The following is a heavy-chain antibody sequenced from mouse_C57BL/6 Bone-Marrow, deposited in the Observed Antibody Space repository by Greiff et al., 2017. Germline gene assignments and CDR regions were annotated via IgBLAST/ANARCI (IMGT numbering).Heavy chain of an antibody. V-gene: IGHV5-15*01. CDR3: ARQNYGSSFAMDY. CDR1: GFTFSDYG. J-gene: IGHJ4*01. Sequence: DVKLVESGGGLVQPGGSLKLSCAASGFTFSDYGMAWVRQAPRKGPEWVAFISNLAYSIYYADNVTGRFTISRENAKNTLYLEMRSLRSEDTAMYYCARQNYGSSFAMDYWGQGTSVTVSS. CDR2: ISNLAYSI. D-gene: IGHD1-1*01.